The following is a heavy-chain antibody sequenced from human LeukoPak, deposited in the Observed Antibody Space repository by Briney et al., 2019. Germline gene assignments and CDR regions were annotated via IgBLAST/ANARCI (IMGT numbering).Heavy chain of an antibody. CDR2: INQAGSEK. CDR3: ARDKSYGDSSDY. D-gene: IGHD2-21*02. V-gene: IGHV3-7*01. CDR1: GFTFSNYW. Sequence: GGSLRLSCAVSGFTFSNYWMSWVRQAPGKGLEWVANINQAGSEKYYVGSVKGRFTISRDNARSSLYLQMNSLRAEDTAVYYCARDKSYGDSSDYWGQGTLVTVSS. J-gene: IGHJ4*02.